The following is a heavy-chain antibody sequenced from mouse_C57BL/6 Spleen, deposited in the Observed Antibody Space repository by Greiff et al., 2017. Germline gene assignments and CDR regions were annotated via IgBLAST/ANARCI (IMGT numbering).Heavy chain of an antibody. J-gene: IGHJ2*01. D-gene: IGHD4-1*01. CDR2: IDPSDSYT. Sequence: QVQLQQPGAELVMPGASVKLSCKASGYTFTSYWMHWVKQRPGQGLEWIGEIDPSDSYTNYNQKFKGKSTLTVDKSSSTAYMQLSSLTSEDSAVYYCARSDWAYYWGQGTTLSVSS. V-gene: IGHV1-69*01. CDR3: ARSDWAYY. CDR1: GYTFTSYW.